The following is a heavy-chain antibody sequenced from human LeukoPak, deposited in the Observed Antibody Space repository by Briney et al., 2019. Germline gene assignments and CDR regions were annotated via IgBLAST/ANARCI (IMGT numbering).Heavy chain of an antibody. CDR3: ARDSAAAAVYYFDY. J-gene: IGHJ4*02. V-gene: IGHV3-30*04. Sequence: QSGGSLRLSCAASGFGFSNYAIHWVRQTPGEGLVWVAVISTDGRDKHYAGSVKGRFTISRDNSKSTLYLQMNSLRAEDTAVYYCARDSAAAAVYYFDYWGQGTLVTVSS. D-gene: IGHD6-13*01. CDR2: ISTDGRDK. CDR1: GFGFSNYA.